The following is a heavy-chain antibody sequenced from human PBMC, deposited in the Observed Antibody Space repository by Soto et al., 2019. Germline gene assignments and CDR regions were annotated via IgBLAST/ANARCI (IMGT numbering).Heavy chain of an antibody. CDR1: GGSISSYY. J-gene: IGHJ3*02. D-gene: IGHD3-22*01. V-gene: IGHV4-59*06. CDR2: IYYSGST. Sequence: PSETLSLTCTVSGGSISSYYWSWIRQHPGKGLEWIGYIYYSGSTYYNPSLKSRVTISVDTSKNQFSLKLSSVTAADTAVYYCXGDSYDSSGPYAFEIWGQGTMVTVSS. CDR3: XGDSYDSSGPYAFEI.